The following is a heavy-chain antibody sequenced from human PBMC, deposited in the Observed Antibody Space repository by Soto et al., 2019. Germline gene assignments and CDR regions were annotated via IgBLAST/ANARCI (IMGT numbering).Heavy chain of an antibody. CDR1: GGSISFYY. CDR3: ARSLIAVVASYWFDP. CDR2: IYNTGST. J-gene: IGHJ5*02. Sequence: LETLSLTCTVSGGSISFYYWSWIRQPPGKGLEWIGYIYNTGSTTYNPSLKSRVTISVDTSKNQFSLKLSSVTAADTAVYHCARSLIAVVASYWFDPWGQGTLVTVSS. D-gene: IGHD3-22*01. V-gene: IGHV4-59*08.